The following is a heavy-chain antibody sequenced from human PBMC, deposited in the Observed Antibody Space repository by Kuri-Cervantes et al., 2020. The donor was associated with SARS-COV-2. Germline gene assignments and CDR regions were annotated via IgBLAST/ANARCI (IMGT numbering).Heavy chain of an antibody. CDR2: IYHSGST. D-gene: IGHD4-17*01. V-gene: IGHV4-39*01. CDR1: GGSLGSGDYY. Sequence: SETLSLTCTVSGGSLGSGDYYWTWVRQPPGKGLEWIGSIYHSGSTYYSPSLKSRVTISVDTSKNQFSLKLSSVTAADTAVYYCARHDYGEGRGAFDIWGQGTMVTVSS. CDR3: ARHDYGEGRGAFDI. J-gene: IGHJ3*02.